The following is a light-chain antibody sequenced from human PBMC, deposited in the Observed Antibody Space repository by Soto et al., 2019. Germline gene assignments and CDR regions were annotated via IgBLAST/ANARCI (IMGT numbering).Light chain of an antibody. Sequence: SYELTQPPSVSVSPGKTASITCCGTNFGNEFAYWYQQKPGQSPVLVIYLDTQRPSGIPERFSGSNSGSTATLTISGAEAEDDDYYYGQAWNGTRGVVFGGGTQLTVL. J-gene: IGLJ2*01. CDR1: NFGNEF. CDR2: LDT. V-gene: IGLV3-1*01. CDR3: QAWNGTRGVV.